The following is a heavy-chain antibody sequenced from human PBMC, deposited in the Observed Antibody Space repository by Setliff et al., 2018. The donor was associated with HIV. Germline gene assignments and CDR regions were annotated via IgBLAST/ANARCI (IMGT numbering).Heavy chain of an antibody. Sequence: SETLSLTCVVSGYSISNNGHYWGWIRQPPGKGLEWIGSIYHTGDTYDNPSLKNRVTISRDTSKDRFSLNLRSVTAADTAIYYCARHKTHDYDGNSVYFDFLGQGILVTVTS. D-gene: IGHD4-17*01. CDR2: IYHTGDT. CDR3: ARHKTHDYDGNSVYFDF. CDR1: GYSISNNGHY. J-gene: IGHJ4*02. V-gene: IGHV4-38-2*01.